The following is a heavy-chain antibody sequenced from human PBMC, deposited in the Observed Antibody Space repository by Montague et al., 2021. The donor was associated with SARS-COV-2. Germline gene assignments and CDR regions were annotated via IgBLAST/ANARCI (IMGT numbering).Heavy chain of an antibody. D-gene: IGHD1-26*01. CDR3: AHRRGLLLSDAFDI. Sequence: PALVKPTQTLTLTCTFSGFSLTTSGVGVGWIRQPPGKALECLALIYWDDDRRYSPSLKSRLTITKDTSKSQVVLTMTNMDPVDTATYYCAHRRGLLLSDAFDIWGQGTMVTVSS. CDR1: GFSLTTSGVG. CDR2: IYWDDDR. J-gene: IGHJ3*02. V-gene: IGHV2-5*02.